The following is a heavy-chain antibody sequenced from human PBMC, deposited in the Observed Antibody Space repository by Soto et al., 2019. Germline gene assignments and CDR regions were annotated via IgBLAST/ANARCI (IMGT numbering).Heavy chain of an antibody. CDR3: ARGVSVTLAVQGGAPDKNYFDS. CDR1: GGSFSGFY. D-gene: IGHD1-26*01. V-gene: IGHV4-34*04. J-gene: IGHJ4*02. Sequence: SETLSLTCAVSGGSFSGFYWSWIRQSPGKVLEWIGEIDHSGITNHNTALRSRATMSVDTSKNQFSLKLRSVTAADTAVYYCARGVSVTLAVQGGAPDKNYFDSWSQGTLVT. CDR2: IDHSGIT.